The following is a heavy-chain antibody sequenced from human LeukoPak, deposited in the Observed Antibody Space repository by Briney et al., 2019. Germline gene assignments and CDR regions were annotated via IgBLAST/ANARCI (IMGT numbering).Heavy chain of an antibody. J-gene: IGHJ4*02. V-gene: IGHV4-59*01. Sequence: PSETLSLTCTASGGSISSYYWSWIRQPPGKGLEWIGYIYYSGSTNYNPSLKSRVTISLDTSKNQFSLKLSSVTAADTAVYYCAKGHSYGYLSLDYWGQGTLVTVSS. CDR1: GGSISSYY. CDR2: IYYSGST. D-gene: IGHD5-18*01. CDR3: AKGHSYGYLSLDY.